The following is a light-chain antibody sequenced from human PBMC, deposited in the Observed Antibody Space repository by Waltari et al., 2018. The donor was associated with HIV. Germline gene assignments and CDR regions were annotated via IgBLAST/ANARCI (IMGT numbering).Light chain of an antibody. Sequence: SYELTQPPSVSVSPGQTASITCSGDKLGDKYACWYQQKPGQSPVVVLYQDGKRPSGIPERFSGSNSGNTATLTISGTQAMDEADYYCQAWDSSTVVFGGGTKLTVL. V-gene: IGLV3-1*01. CDR1: KLGDKY. CDR2: QDG. J-gene: IGLJ2*01. CDR3: QAWDSSTVV.